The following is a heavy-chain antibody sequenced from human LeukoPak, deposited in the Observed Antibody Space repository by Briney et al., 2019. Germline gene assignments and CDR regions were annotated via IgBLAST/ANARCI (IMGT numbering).Heavy chain of an antibody. V-gene: IGHV3-23*01. CDR2: ISGSGGST. CDR3: AKAGSGAKYFDY. CDR1: GFTFSSYA. D-gene: IGHD3-10*01. J-gene: IGHJ4*02. Sequence: GGSLRLSCAGSGFTFSSYAMSWVRQAPGKGLEWVSAISGSGGSTYYADSVKGRFTISRDNSKNTLYLQMNSLRAEDTAVYYCAKAGSGAKYFDYWGQGTLVTVSS.